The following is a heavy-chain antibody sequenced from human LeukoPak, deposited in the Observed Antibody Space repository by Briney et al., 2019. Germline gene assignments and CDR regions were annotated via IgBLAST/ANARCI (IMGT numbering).Heavy chain of an antibody. J-gene: IGHJ4*02. CDR3: ARDIDYKGTAGVDY. CDR2: IIPILGIA. D-gene: IGHD4-11*01. V-gene: IGHV1-69*04. Sequence: ASVKVSCKASGGTFSSYAISWVRQAPGQGLEWMGRIIPILGIANYAQKFQGRVTITADKSTSTAYMEPSSLRSEDTAVYYCARDIDYKGTAGVDYWGQGTLVTVSS. CDR1: GGTFSSYA.